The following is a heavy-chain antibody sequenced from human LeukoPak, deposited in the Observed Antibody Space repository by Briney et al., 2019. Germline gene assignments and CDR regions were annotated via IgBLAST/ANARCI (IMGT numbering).Heavy chain of an antibody. V-gene: IGHV1-69*13. Sequence: GASVKVSCKASGGTFSSYAISWVRQAPGQGLKWMGGIIPIFGTANYAQKFQGRVTITADESTSTAYMELSSLRSEDTAVYYCARGAYCSSTSCYLPDWYFDLWGRGTLVTVSS. CDR1: GGTFSSYA. CDR3: ARGAYCSSTSCYLPDWYFDL. CDR2: IIPIFGTA. J-gene: IGHJ2*01. D-gene: IGHD2-2*01.